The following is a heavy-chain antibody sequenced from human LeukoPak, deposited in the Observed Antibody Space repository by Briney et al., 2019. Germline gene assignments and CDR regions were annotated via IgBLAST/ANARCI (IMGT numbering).Heavy chain of an antibody. CDR2: INPNSGGT. D-gene: IGHD1-7*01. Sequence: ASVKVSCKASGYTFTGYYMHWVRQAPGQGLEWMGRINPNSGGTNYAQKFQGRVTMTRDTYISTAYMELSRLRSDDTAVYYCASTSFPGPQNFVFDWGQGTLVTVSS. V-gene: IGHV1-2*06. CDR1: GYTFTGYY. J-gene: IGHJ4*02. CDR3: ASTSFPGPQNFVFD.